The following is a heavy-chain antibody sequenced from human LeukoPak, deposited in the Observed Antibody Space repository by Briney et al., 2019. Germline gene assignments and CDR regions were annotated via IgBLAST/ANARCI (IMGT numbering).Heavy chain of an antibody. CDR1: GFTFNNFA. CDR3: GRGWILDY. CDR2: IGDNGGDR. D-gene: IGHD5-18*01. V-gene: IGHV3-23*01. Sequence: GGSLRLSCAASGFTFNNFAMSWVRQAPGKGLEWVSAIGDNGGDRKYAASVKGRFTIYRDSSRNTLYLQVNSLRVEDTAMYYCGRGWILDYWGQGTLVTVSS. J-gene: IGHJ4*02.